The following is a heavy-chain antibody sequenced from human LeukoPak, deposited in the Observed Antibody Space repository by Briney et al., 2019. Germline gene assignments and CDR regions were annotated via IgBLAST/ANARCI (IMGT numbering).Heavy chain of an antibody. CDR3: AKEGFMYYFDY. Sequence: GRSLRLSCAASGFTFDDYAMHWGRQAPGKGLEWVSGISWNSGSIGYADSVKGRFTISRDNAKNSLYLQMNSLRAEDTALYYCAKEGFMYYFDYWGQGTLVTVSS. CDR1: GFTFDDYA. J-gene: IGHJ4*02. CDR2: ISWNSGSI. V-gene: IGHV3-9*01.